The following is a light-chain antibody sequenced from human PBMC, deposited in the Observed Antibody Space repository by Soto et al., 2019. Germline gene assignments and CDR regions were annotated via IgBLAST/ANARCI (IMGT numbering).Light chain of an antibody. Sequence: DIVMTQSPDSLAVSLGERATINCKSSQSVLSSSNNKHYLAWYQQKPGQAPRLLIYWASTRQSGVPDRFSASGSGTDFTLTISSLQAEDVAVYYCHQYYSTPRTFGQGTKVEVK. CDR2: WAS. CDR3: HQYYSTPRT. V-gene: IGKV4-1*01. CDR1: QSVLSSSNNKHY. J-gene: IGKJ1*01.